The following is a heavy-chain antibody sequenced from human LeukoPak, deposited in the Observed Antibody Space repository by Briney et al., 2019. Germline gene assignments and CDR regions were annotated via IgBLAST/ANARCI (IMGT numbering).Heavy chain of an antibody. Sequence: GASVRISCKASGYTFTDYYLHWVRQAPGQGPESMGWINPNTGGTEYVQKFQGRVTMTRDTSISTVFMELSRLTSDDTAVYYCARGSADSSVCDYWGQGSLVTVSS. CDR3: ARGSADSSVCDY. CDR1: GYTFTDYY. V-gene: IGHV1-2*02. D-gene: IGHD2-15*01. J-gene: IGHJ4*02. CDR2: INPNTGGT.